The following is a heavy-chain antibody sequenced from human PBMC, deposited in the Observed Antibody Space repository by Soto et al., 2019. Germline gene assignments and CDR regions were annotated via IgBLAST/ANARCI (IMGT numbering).Heavy chain of an antibody. J-gene: IGHJ4*02. CDR3: ATGFCGSRCYYFEH. CDR2: VSPRDGIR. CDR1: GYTFTMYS. D-gene: IGHD2-2*03. Sequence: QVHLEQSGAEVKKPGASVKVSCKASGYTFTMYSIHWVRQAHGQGLEWMGIVSPRDGIRNYAQKFQGRVTMTWDTATNTAFMDLSSLRSEDTAVYHCATGFCGSRCYYFEHWGQGTLVTVSS. V-gene: IGHV1-46*01.